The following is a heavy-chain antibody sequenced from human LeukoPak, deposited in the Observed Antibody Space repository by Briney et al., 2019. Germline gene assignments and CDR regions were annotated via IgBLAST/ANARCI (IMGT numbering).Heavy chain of an antibody. CDR2: IYHSGST. CDR1: GGSISSGGYS. J-gene: IGHJ3*02. CDR3: ARASYDILTGYYRGDAFDI. Sequence: SQTLSLTCAVSGGSISSGGYSWSWIRQPPGKGLEWIGYIYHSGSTYYNPSLKSRVTISVDRSKNQFSLKLSSVTAADTAVYYCARASYDILTGYYRGDAFDIWGQGTMVTVSS. V-gene: IGHV4-30-2*01. D-gene: IGHD3-9*01.